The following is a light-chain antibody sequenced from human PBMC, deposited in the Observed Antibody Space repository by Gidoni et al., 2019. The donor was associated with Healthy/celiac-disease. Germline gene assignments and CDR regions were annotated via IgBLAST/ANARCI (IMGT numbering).Light chain of an antibody. CDR1: QSVSSSY. CDR3: QQYGTSPWT. Sequence: EIVLTQSPGTPSLSPGESATLSCRASQSVSSSYLAWYQQKPGQSPRLLIYVASSRATGIPDRFSGSGSGTDFTLTISRLEAEDFALYYCQQYGTSPWTFGQGTKVEIK. V-gene: IGKV3-20*01. CDR2: VAS. J-gene: IGKJ1*01.